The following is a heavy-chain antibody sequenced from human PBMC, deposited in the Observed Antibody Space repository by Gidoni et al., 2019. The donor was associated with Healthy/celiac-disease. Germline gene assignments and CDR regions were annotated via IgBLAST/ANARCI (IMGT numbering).Heavy chain of an antibody. J-gene: IGHJ3*02. CDR3: EKDRRGRGVPDAFGI. V-gene: IGHV3-9*01. Sequence: EVQLVESGGGLVQPGRSLRLSRAASGFTFDDYAMHWVRQAPGKGLGWLSGFSWNSGSIGDADSVKGRFTTSRDNAKNSLYLQMNRLRAEDTALYYCEKDRRGRGVPDAFGIWGQGTMVTVSS. CDR2: FSWNSGSI. CDR1: GFTFDDYA. D-gene: IGHD3-10*01.